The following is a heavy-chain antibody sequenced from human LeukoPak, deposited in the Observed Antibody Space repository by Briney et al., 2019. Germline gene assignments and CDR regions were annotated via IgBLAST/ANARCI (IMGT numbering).Heavy chain of an antibody. J-gene: IGHJ4*02. Sequence: SETLSLTCAVSGGSISSSNWWSWVRQPPGKGLEWIGEIYHSGSTNYNPSLKSRVTISVDKSKNQFSLKLSSVTAADTAVYYCARISRGSGSYQSNFDYWGQGTLVTVSS. CDR2: IYHSGST. V-gene: IGHV4-4*02. D-gene: IGHD3-10*01. CDR3: ARISRGSGSYQSNFDY. CDR1: GGSISSSNW.